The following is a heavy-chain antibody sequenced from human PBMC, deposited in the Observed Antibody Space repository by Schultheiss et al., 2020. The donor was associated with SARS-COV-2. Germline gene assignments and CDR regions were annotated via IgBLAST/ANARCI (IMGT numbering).Heavy chain of an antibody. CDR3: ARAGRGVVAATLYYYYYYYMDV. CDR2: IYPGDSDT. J-gene: IGHJ6*03. D-gene: IGHD2-15*01. V-gene: IGHV5-51*01. CDR1: GYSFTSYW. Sequence: GESLKISCKGSGYSFTSYWIGWVRQMPGKGLEWMGIIYPGDSDTRYSPSFQGHVTISADKSISTAYLQWSSLKASDTAMYYCARAGRGVVAATLYYYYYYYMDVWGKGTTVTVSS.